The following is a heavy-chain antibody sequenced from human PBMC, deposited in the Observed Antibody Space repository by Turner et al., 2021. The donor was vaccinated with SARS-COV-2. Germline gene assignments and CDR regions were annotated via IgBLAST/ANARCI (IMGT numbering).Heavy chain of an antibody. CDR3: ARDGGGMLRT. CDR1: GFTFSSYA. V-gene: IGHV3-30-3*01. D-gene: IGHD3-16*01. CDR2: ISYDGSNK. Sequence: QVQLVESGGGVVQPGRSLLLSCAASGFTFSSYARHWVRQAPGKGLEWVALISYDGSNKYYADSVKGRFTISRDNSKSTMYLQMNSLRAEDTAVYYCARDGGGMLRTWGQGTLVTVSS. J-gene: IGHJ4*02.